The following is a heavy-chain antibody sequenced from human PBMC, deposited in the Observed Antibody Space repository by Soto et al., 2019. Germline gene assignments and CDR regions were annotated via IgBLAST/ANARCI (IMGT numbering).Heavy chain of an antibody. CDR1: GFSLTTSGMS. Sequence: GPTLVNPTPTLTLTCTFSGFSLTTSGMSVSWIRQPPGKALEWLTLIDWDDDRYYSTSLKTRLTISTDTSKNQVVLTMTNMDPVDTATYYCARGVVVATTAWFDPWGQGTPVTV. J-gene: IGHJ5*02. V-gene: IGHV2-70*01. CDR2: IDWDDDR. CDR3: ARGVVVATTAWFDP. D-gene: IGHD2-15*01.